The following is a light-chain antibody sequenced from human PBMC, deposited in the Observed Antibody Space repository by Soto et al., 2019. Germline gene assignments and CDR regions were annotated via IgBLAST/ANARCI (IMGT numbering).Light chain of an antibody. J-gene: IGLJ2*01. CDR2: DTT. CDR1: HSDIGAGYG. Sequence: QAVVTQPPSVTGAPGQRVTISCTGSHSDIGAGYGVHSYQQFPHSAPKLLIYDTTNRPSGVPDRFSGSRSGTSASLAITGLQAEDEADYYCQSFDSSRIGLLFGGGTKLTVL. CDR3: QSFDSSRIGLL. V-gene: IGLV1-40*01.